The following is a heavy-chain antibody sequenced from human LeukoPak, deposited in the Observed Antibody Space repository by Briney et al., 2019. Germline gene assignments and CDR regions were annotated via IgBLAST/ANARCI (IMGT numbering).Heavy chain of an antibody. Sequence: GGSLRLSCAASGFTFSSYGMHWVRQAPGKGLEWVAVIWYDGSNKYYADSVKGRFTISRDNSKNTLYLQMNSLRAEDTAVYYCARDMGKQQLVLRYGGQGTLVTVSS. J-gene: IGHJ4*02. CDR2: IWYDGSNK. V-gene: IGHV3-33*08. CDR1: GFTFSSYG. D-gene: IGHD6-13*01. CDR3: ARDMGKQQLVLRY.